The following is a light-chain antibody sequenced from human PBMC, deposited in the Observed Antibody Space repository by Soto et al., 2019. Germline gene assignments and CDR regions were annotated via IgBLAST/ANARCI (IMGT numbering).Light chain of an antibody. CDR3: QQFNSYPFT. CDR1: QSISSW. Sequence: DIHLTQSPSTLSASLGDTVTITCRASQSISSWLAWYQQKPGKAPNLLIYDASKLESGVPSRFRGSRSGAEFTLTINSLQPDDSATYYCQQFNSYPFTFGRGTNLEIK. J-gene: IGKJ2*01. V-gene: IGKV1-5*01. CDR2: DAS.